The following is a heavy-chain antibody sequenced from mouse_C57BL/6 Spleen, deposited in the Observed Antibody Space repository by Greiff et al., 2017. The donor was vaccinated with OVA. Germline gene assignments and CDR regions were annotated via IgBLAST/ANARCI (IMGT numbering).Heavy chain of an antibody. V-gene: IGHV1-18*01. D-gene: IGHD1-1*01. CDR2: INPNNGGT. Sequence: EVQLQQSGPELVKPGASVKIPCKASGYTFTDYNMDWVKQSHGKSLEWIGDINPNNGGTIYNQKFKGKATLTVDKSSSTAYMELRSLTSEDTAVYYCARFITTVEAMDYWGQGTSVTVSS. CDR3: ARFITTVEAMDY. CDR1: GYTFTDYN. J-gene: IGHJ4*01.